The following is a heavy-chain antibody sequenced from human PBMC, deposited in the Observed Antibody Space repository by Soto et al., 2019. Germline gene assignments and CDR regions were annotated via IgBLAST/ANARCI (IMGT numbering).Heavy chain of an antibody. Sequence: EVQLSGSGGGLVQPGGSLRLSCAASGFTFSSYAMSWVPQPPGKGLEWVSAISGSSTSTYYPDSLKGRFTISRDNSKNTLYLQMNSLRAEDTAVYYCAKDPSSGFAMENYFDYWGQGTLVTVSS. CDR1: GFTFSSYA. J-gene: IGHJ4*02. D-gene: IGHD3-10*01. CDR3: AKDPSSGFAMENYFDY. V-gene: IGHV3-23*01. CDR2: ISGSSTST.